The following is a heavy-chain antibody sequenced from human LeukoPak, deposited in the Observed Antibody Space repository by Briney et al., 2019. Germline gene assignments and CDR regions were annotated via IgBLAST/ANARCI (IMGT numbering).Heavy chain of an antibody. D-gene: IGHD1-14*01. V-gene: IGHV3-48*04. Sequence: TGGSLRLSCAASGFTFSSYSMTWVRQAPGKGLEWVSYISSSSSTIYYADSVKGRFTISRDNAKNSLYLQMNSLRAEDTAVYYCARDTGSDFDYWGQGTLVTVSS. CDR2: ISSSSSTI. CDR3: ARDTGSDFDY. J-gene: IGHJ4*02. CDR1: GFTFSSYS.